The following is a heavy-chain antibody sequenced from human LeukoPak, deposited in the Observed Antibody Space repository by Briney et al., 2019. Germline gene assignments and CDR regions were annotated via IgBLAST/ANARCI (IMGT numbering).Heavy chain of an antibody. V-gene: IGHV1-2*02. CDR2: INPNSGGT. CDR3: ARAVYGGNWDAFDI. D-gene: IGHD4-23*01. Sequence: ASVKVSCKASGYTFTGYYMRWVRQAPGQGLEWMGWINPNSGGTNYAQKFQGRVTMTRDTSISTAYMELSRLRSDDTAVYYCARAVYGGNWDAFDIWGQGTMVTVSS. J-gene: IGHJ3*02. CDR1: GYTFTGYY.